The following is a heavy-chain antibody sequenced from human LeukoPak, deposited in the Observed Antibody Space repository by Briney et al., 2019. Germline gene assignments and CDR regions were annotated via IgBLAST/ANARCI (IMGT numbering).Heavy chain of an antibody. Sequence: SQTLSLTCALSGDSVSSNSAAWNWIRQSPSSGLEWQGRTYYRSKWYYDYAVSVKSRITINPDTSKNQFSLQLNSVTPEDTAVYYCARFYYDTSGHGAFDIGGQGTMVTVSA. CDR2: TYYRSKWYY. V-gene: IGHV6-1*01. CDR1: GDSVSSNSAA. J-gene: IGHJ3*02. CDR3: ARFYYDTSGHGAFDI. D-gene: IGHD3-22*01.